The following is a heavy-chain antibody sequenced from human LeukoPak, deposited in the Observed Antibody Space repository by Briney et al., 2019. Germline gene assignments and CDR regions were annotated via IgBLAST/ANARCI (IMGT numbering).Heavy chain of an antibody. V-gene: IGHV4-34*01. J-gene: IGHJ4*02. CDR3: ARRGGFRGSSISCYKH. D-gene: IGHD2-2*01. Sequence: PSETLSLTCAVYGGSFSNYHWGWLRQPPGQGLEWIGEINHSGSTNYNPSLKSRVTISVDTSKNQFSLKLTSVTAADTAVYYCARRGGFRGSSISCYKHWGQGTLVTVSS. CDR1: GGSFSNYH. CDR2: INHSGST.